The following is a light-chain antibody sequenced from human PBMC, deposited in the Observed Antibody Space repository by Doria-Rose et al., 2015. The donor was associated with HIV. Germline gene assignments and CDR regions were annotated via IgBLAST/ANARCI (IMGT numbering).Light chain of an antibody. CDR2: AAS. CDR1: QTVSTY. Sequence: TQSPSSLSASIGDRVTITCRASQTVSTYLNWFQQEPGKAPKLLIYAASRLQSGVPSRFSGSGSGTDFTLTISGLQPGDFATYYCQQTYSSPPWTVGQGKKVE. J-gene: IGKJ1*01. CDR3: QQTYSSPPWT. V-gene: IGKV1-39*01.